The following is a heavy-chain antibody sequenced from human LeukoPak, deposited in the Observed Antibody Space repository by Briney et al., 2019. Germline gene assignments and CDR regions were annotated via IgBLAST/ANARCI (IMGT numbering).Heavy chain of an antibody. Sequence: GGSLRLSCAASGFTFSSYWMSWVRQAPGKGLEWVANIKQDGSEKYYVDSVKGRFTISRDNAKNSLYLQMNSLRAEDTAVYYCARDHYYVSSGYDDYWGQGTLVTVSS. J-gene: IGHJ4*02. CDR2: IKQDGSEK. CDR1: GFTFSSYW. D-gene: IGHD3-22*01. CDR3: ARDHYYVSSGYDDY. V-gene: IGHV3-7*01.